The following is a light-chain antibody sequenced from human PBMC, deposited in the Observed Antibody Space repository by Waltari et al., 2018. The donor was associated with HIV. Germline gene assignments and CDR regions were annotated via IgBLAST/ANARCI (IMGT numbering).Light chain of an antibody. J-gene: IGLJ2*01. CDR1: SSDVGRYNY. Sequence: QSALTQPRSVSGSPGQSVTISRTGTSSDVGRYNYVSWYQQHPGKAPKLMIYDVSKRPSGVPDRFSGFKSGNTASLTISGLQAEDEADYYCCSYAGSYTPVFGGGTKLTVL. CDR3: CSYAGSYTPV. V-gene: IGLV2-11*01. CDR2: DVS.